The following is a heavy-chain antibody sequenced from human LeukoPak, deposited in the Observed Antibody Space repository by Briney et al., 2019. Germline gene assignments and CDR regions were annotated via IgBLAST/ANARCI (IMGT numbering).Heavy chain of an antibody. CDR3: AKEKDTASPDAFDI. D-gene: IGHD2-15*01. CDR1: GFTFSSYA. Sequence: GGSLRLSCAASGFTFSSYAMSWVRQAPGKGLEWVSGISWNSGSIGYADSVKGRFTISRDNAKNSLYLQMNSLRAEDTALYYCAKEKDTASPDAFDIWGQGTMVTVSS. J-gene: IGHJ3*02. V-gene: IGHV3-9*01. CDR2: ISWNSGSI.